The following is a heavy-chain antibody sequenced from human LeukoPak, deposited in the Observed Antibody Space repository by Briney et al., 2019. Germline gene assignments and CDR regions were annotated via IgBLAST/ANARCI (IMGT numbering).Heavy chain of an antibody. CDR1: GGTFSSYA. CDR3: ARAHSSGSLGHAFDI. V-gene: IGHV1-69*04. CDR2: IIPILGIA. Sequence: GSSVKVSCKASGGTFSSYAISWVRQAPGQGLEWMERIIPILGIANYAQKFQGRVTITADKSTSTAYMELSSLRSEDTAVYYCARAHSSGSLGHAFDIWGQGAMVTVSS. J-gene: IGHJ3*02. D-gene: IGHD1-26*01.